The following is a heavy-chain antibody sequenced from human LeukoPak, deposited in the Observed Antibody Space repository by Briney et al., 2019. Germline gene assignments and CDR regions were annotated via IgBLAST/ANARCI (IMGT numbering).Heavy chain of an antibody. J-gene: IGHJ5*02. D-gene: IGHD3-9*01. V-gene: IGHV3-21*01. CDR1: GFTFSSYS. CDR3: ARILTGQGWFDP. CDR2: ISSSSSYI. Sequence: GGSLRLSCAASGFTFSSYSMNWVRQAPGKGLEWVSSISSSSSYIYYADSVKGRFTISRDNAKNSLYLQMNSLRAEDTAVCYCARILTGQGWFDPWGQGTLVTVSS.